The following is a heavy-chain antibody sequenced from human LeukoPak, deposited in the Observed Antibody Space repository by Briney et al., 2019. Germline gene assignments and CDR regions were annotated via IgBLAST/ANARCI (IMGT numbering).Heavy chain of an antibody. J-gene: IGHJ5*02. D-gene: IGHD2-15*01. CDR1: GGSISSYY. V-gene: IGHV4-59*12. CDR2: IYYSGST. Sequence: PSETLSLTCTVSGGSISSYYWSWIRQPPGKGLEWIGYIYYSGSTNYNPSLKSRVTISVDTSNNQFSLKLSSVTAADTAVYYCARDTSGYCSGGSCYSGGWFDPWGQGTLVTVSS. CDR3: ARDTSGYCSGGSCYSGGWFDP.